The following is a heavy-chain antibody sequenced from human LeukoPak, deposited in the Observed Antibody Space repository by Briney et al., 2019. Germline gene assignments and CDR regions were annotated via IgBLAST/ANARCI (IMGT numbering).Heavy chain of an antibody. CDR2: ISGSGDGT. CDR3: ARGGHSRGYFDY. CDR1: GFTFSSYA. Sequence: GGSLRLSCAASGFTFSSYAMAWVRQAPGKGLEWVSSISGSGDGTNYADSVKGRFTMSRDNAKTSLYLQMNSLRVEDTAVYYCARGGHSRGYFDYWGQGTLVTVS. J-gene: IGHJ4*02. D-gene: IGHD5-18*01. V-gene: IGHV3-23*01.